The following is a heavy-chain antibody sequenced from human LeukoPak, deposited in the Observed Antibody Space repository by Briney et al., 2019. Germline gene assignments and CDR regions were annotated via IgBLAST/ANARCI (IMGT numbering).Heavy chain of an antibody. CDR1: KYTFSSCW. D-gene: IGHD3-16*01. J-gene: IGHJ4*02. Sequence: GGSLRLSCAASKYTFSSCWMSCVRQAPGKGLEGVAYMNQLGNEKNYLDSVKGRFTISRDNAKNSLYLQMTSLRAEDTAVYYCARGTYYYECCGQGTLVAVSS. CDR3: ARGTYYYEC. V-gene: IGHV3-7*04. CDR2: MNQLGNEK.